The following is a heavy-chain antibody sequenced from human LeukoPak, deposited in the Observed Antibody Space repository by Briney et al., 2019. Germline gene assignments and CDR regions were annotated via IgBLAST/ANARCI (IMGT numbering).Heavy chain of an antibody. CDR2: IYYSGST. D-gene: IGHD3-16*01. CDR1: GGSISSGDYY. V-gene: IGHV4-30-4*08. CDR3: ARAFPLGNWFDP. Sequence: SQALSLTCTVSGGSISSGDYYWSWIRQPPGKGLEWIGYIYYSGSTYYNPSLKSRVTISVDTSKNQFSLKLSSVTAADTAVYYCARAFPLGNWFDPWGQGTLVTVSS. J-gene: IGHJ5*02.